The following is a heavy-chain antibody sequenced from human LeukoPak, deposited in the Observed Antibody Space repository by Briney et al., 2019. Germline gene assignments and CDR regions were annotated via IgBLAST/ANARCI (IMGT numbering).Heavy chain of an antibody. J-gene: IGHJ5*02. Sequence: GGSLRLSCAASGFTFSSYAMSWVRQAPGKGLEWVSAISGSGGSTYYADSVKGRFTISRDNSKNTLYLQMNSLRAEDTAVYYCAKMGYCSSTSCHMNWFDPWGQGTLATVSS. V-gene: IGHV3-23*01. CDR1: GFTFSSYA. CDR3: AKMGYCSSTSCHMNWFDP. CDR2: ISGSGGST. D-gene: IGHD2-2*02.